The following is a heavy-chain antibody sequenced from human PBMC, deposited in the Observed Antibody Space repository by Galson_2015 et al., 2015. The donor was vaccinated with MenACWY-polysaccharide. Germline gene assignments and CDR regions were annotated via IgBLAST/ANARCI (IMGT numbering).Heavy chain of an antibody. Sequence: SLRLSCAASGFTLSSYSMNWVRQAPGKGLKWVSYISSGGTIYYADSVKGRFTISRDNAKNSLYLQMNSLRDDDTAVYYCARVLKGLVGATPDYWGQGTLVTVSS. D-gene: IGHD1-26*01. CDR3: ARVLKGLVGATPDY. V-gene: IGHV3-48*02. CDR2: ISSGGTI. J-gene: IGHJ4*02. CDR1: GFTLSSYS.